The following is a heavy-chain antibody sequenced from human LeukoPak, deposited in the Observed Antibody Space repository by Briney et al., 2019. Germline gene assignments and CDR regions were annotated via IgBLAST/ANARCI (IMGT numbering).Heavy chain of an antibody. CDR1: GGSISSGGYY. D-gene: IGHD6-6*01. J-gene: IGHJ4*02. CDR3: ARSSSSPRLDY. CDR2: IYHSGST. Sequence: PSETLSLTCTVSGGSISSGGYYWSWIRQHPGKGLEWLGYIYHSGSTYYNPSLESRISISLDTSKNQFSLKLSSVTAADTAVYYCARSSSSPRLDYWGQGTLVTVSS. V-gene: IGHV4-31*03.